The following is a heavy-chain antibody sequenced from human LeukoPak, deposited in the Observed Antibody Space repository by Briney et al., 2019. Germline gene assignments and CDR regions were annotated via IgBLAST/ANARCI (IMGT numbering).Heavy chain of an antibody. V-gene: IGHV3-23*01. CDR3: AKDSSIAAAGTNWFDP. J-gene: IGHJ5*02. CDR2: ISGGGGST. CDR1: GFTFSSYA. Sequence: GGSLRLSCAASGFTFSSYAMSWVRQAPGKGLEWVSAISGGGGSTYYADSVKGRFTISRDNSKNTLYLQMNSLRAEDTAVYYCAKDSSIAAAGTNWFDPWGQGTLVTVSS. D-gene: IGHD6-13*01.